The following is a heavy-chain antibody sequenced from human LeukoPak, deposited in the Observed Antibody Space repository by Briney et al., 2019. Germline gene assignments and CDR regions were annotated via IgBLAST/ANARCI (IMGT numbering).Heavy chain of an antibody. Sequence: GESLKTSCKGSGYSFTSYWIGWVRQMPGKGLECMGIIYPGDSDTRYSPSFQGQVTISADKSISTAYLQWSSLKASDTAMYYCARPTVYYDGSGDAFDIWGQGTMVTVSS. J-gene: IGHJ3*02. D-gene: IGHD3-10*01. CDR1: GYSFTSYW. CDR3: ARPTVYYDGSGDAFDI. CDR2: IYPGDSDT. V-gene: IGHV5-51*01.